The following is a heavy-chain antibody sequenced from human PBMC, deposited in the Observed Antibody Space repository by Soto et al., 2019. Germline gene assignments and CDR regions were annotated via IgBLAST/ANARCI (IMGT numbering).Heavy chain of an antibody. V-gene: IGHV4-34*01. Sequence: SETLSLTCAVYGGSFSGYYWSWIRQPPGKGLEWIGEISQSGNTNYSPSLKSRVSISIDTSKKQFSLNLASVSAADTAVYYCARAPKVSGSSQTRPDFWGQGTLVTVSS. CDR1: GGSFSGYY. CDR2: ISQSGNT. J-gene: IGHJ4*02. D-gene: IGHD6-6*01. CDR3: ARAPKVSGSSQTRPDF.